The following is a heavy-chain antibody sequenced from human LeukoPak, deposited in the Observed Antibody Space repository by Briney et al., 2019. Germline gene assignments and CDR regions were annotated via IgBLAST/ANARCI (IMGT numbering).Heavy chain of an antibody. CDR1: GFTVSSNY. D-gene: IGHD3-16*01. V-gene: IGHV3-53*01. Sequence: GGSLRLSCAASGFTVSSNYMSWVRQAPGKGLEWVSVIYSGGSTYYADSVKGRFPISRDNSKNTLYLQMNSLRAEDTAVYYCARARLGDYYYGMDVWGQGTTVTVSS. CDR3: ARARLGDYYYGMDV. J-gene: IGHJ6*02. CDR2: IYSGGST.